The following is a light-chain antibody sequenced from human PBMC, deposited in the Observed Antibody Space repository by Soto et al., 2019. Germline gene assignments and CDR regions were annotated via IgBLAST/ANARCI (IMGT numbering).Light chain of an antibody. V-gene: IGLV1-44*01. J-gene: IGLJ1*01. CDR3: AAWDDSLNGYV. Sequence: QSVLTQPHSASGTPRQRVTISCSGSSSNIGSNTVNWYQQLPGTAPKLLIYSYNQRPSGVPDRFSGSKSVTSASLAISGLQSEDEADYYCAAWDDSLNGYVFGTGTKLTVL. CDR2: SYN. CDR1: SSNIGSNT.